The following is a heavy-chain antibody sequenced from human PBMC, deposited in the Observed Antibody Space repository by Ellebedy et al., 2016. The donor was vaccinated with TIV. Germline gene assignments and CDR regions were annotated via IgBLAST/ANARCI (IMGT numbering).Heavy chain of an antibody. V-gene: IGHV4-39*01. CDR3: ARQGDIDTGSYPAFDY. Sequence: SETLSLTXSVSGGSVSRSSYYWGWVRQSPGKGLEWMGSMSYSGRAHYNPSLKSRVTISVDTSKNQFSLRLSSVTAADTAVYYCARQGDIDTGSYPAFDYWGQGTLVTVSS. CDR1: GGSVSRSSYY. D-gene: IGHD1-26*01. J-gene: IGHJ4*02. CDR2: MSYSGRA.